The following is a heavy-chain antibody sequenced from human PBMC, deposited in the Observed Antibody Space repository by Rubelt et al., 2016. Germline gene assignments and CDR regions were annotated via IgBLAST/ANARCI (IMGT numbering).Heavy chain of an antibody. V-gene: IGHV4-39*01. J-gene: IGHJ5*02. CDR3: ARGRTVPQNWFDP. CDR1: GGSISGSSYS. CDR2: IFSSGST. D-gene: IGHD4-17*01. Sequence: QQQLQESGPGLVKPSETLSLTCIVSGGSISGSSYSWGWIRQPPGKGLEWIASIFSSGSTSYSPSLKGRVTISGDTSKNQFSLKLRSVTAADTAVYYCARGRTVPQNWFDPWGQGTLVTVSS.